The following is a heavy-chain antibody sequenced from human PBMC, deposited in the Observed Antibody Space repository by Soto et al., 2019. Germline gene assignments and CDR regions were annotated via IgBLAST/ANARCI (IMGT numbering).Heavy chain of an antibody. V-gene: IGHV1-18*01. J-gene: IGHJ6*02. CDR1: GYTFTSYG. Sequence: GASVKVSCKASGYTFTSYGISWVRQAPGQGLEWMGWISAYNGNTNYAQKLQGRVTMTTDTSTSTAYMELRSLRSDDTAVYYCARDRGSFWFGVTALGYYYGMDVWGQGTTVTVSS. CDR2: ISAYNGNT. CDR3: ARDRGSFWFGVTALGYYYGMDV. D-gene: IGHD3-16*01.